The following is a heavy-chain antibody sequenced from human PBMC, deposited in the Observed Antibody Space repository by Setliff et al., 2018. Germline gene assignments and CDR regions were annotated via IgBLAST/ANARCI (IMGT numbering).Heavy chain of an antibody. J-gene: IGHJ4*02. D-gene: IGHD6-19*01. CDR2: SSTSGCT. Sequence: PSETLSLTCTVSGDSISSHFWTWIRQPPGKGLEWIGYSSTSGCTNCNPSLKSRVTISVDTSKNQFSLKLDSVIVADTAVYYCASNPFNSGPPYYFDYWGQGTLVTVSS. V-gene: IGHV4-4*08. CDR3: ASNPFNSGPPYYFDY. CDR1: GDSISSHF.